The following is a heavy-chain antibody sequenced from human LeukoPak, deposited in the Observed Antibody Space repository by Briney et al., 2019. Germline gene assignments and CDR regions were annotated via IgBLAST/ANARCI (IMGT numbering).Heavy chain of an antibody. CDR2: IRSKAYGGTT. J-gene: IGHJ4*02. V-gene: IGHV3-49*03. D-gene: IGHD2-2*01. Sequence: GGSLRLSCTASGFTFGDYAVSWFRQAPGKGLEWVGFIRSKAYGGTTENAASVKGRFIISRDDSKSIAYLQMNSLKTEDTAVYYCARGGVYCSSVSCSVDYWGQGTLVTVSP. CDR3: ARGGVYCSSVSCSVDY. CDR1: GFTFGDYA.